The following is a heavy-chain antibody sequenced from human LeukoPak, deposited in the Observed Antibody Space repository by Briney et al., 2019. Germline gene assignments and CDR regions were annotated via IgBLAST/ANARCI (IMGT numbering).Heavy chain of an antibody. J-gene: IGHJ5*02. V-gene: IGHV3-21*01. Sequence: GGSLRLSCTASGFNFSNYNMNWVRQAPGKGLEWVSSLSGGSIYIYYAASVKGRFTISRDNAKNSLYLQMNILRAEDTAVYYRAREGEYSPGGLDPWGQGTLVTVSS. CDR1: GFNFSNYN. D-gene: IGHD5-18*01. CDR3: AREGEYSPGGLDP. CDR2: LSGGSIYI.